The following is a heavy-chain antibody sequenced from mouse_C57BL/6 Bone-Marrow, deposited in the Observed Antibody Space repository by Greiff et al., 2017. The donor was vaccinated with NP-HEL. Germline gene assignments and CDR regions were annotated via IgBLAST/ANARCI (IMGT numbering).Heavy chain of an antibody. CDR2: IYPRSGNT. D-gene: IGHD1-1*01. V-gene: IGHV1-81*01. J-gene: IGHJ1*03. CDR1: GYTFTSYG. CDR3: GRAGLLGWYFEV. Sequence: QVHVKQSGAELARPGASVKLSCKASGYTFTSYGISWVKQRTGQGLEWIGEIYPRSGNTYYNEKFKGKATLTADKSSSTAYMELRSLTSEDSAVYFWGRAGLLGWYFEVWGTGTTVTVSS.